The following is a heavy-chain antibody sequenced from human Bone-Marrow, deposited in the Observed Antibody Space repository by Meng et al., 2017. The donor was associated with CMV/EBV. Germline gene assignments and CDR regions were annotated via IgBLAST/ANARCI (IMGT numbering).Heavy chain of an antibody. CDR2: IIPLFGTA. CDR1: GGTFSSYA. Sequence: SVKVSCKASGGTFSSYAISWVRQAPGQGLEWMGGIIPLFGTANYAQKFQGRVTITTDESTSTAYMELCSLRSEDTAVYYCARWGSGSYSPFYYYYYGMDVWGQGTTVTVSS. CDR3: ARWGSGSYSPFYYYYYGMDV. J-gene: IGHJ6*02. D-gene: IGHD1-26*01. V-gene: IGHV1-69*05.